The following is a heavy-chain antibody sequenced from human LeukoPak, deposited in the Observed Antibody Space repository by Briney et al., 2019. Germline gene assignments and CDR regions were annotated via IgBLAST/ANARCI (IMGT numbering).Heavy chain of an antibody. V-gene: IGHV3-53*01. D-gene: IGHD5-24*01. CDR1: GFTFSSYS. CDR2: IYSGGST. J-gene: IGHJ6*02. CDR3: ARDLGGRMGLSAV. Sequence: GGSLRLSCAASGFTFSSYSMSWVRQAPGKGLEWVSVIYSGGSTNYADSVKGRFTISRDSSKNMLYLQMNSLRAEDTAVYYCARDLGGRMGLSAVWGQGTTVTVSS.